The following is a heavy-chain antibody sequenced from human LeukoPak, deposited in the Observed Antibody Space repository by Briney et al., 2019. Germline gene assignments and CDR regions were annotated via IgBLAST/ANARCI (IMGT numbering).Heavy chain of an antibody. V-gene: IGHV4-34*01. CDR1: GGSFSGYY. J-gene: IGHJ4*02. D-gene: IGHD3-22*01. Sequence: SETLSLTCAVYGGSFSGYYWSWIRQPPGKGLEWIGEINHSGSTNYNPSLKSRVTISVDTSKNQSSLKVSSVTAADTAVYYCARSPNHYYDSSGYYYWGQGTLVTVSS. CDR3: ARSPNHYYDSSGYYY. CDR2: INHSGST.